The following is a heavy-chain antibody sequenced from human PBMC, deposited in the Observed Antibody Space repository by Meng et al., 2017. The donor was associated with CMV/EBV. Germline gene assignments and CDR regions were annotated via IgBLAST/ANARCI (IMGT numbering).Heavy chain of an antibody. CDR1: GFTFSSYG. Sequence: GGSLRLSCAASGFTFSSYGMHWVRQAPGKGLERVAFIRYDGSNKYYADSVKGRFTISRDNSKNTLYLQMNSLRAEDTAVYYCAKDKEGGPAAHYWGGFDYCGQGTLVTVSS. D-gene: IGHD2-2*01. CDR2: IRYDGSNK. CDR3: AKDKEGGPAAHYWGGFDY. V-gene: IGHV3-30*02. J-gene: IGHJ4*02.